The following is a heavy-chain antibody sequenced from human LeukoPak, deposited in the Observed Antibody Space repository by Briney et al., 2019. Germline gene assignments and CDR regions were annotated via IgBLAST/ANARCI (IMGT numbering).Heavy chain of an antibody. D-gene: IGHD3-10*01. J-gene: IGHJ3*02. CDR2: ISSSSLYI. Sequence: GGSLRLSCAASGFTFSSYSMNWVRQAPGKGLEWVSSISSSSLYIYYADSVKGRFTISRDSSRNTLYLQMNSLRAEDTAVYYCATPRGGKLLLDAFDMWGQGTMVTVSS. V-gene: IGHV3-21*01. CDR1: GFTFSSYS. CDR3: ATPRGGKLLLDAFDM.